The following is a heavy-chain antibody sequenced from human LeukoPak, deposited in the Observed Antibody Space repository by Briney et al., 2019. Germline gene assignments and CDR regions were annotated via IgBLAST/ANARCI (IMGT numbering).Heavy chain of an antibody. CDR2: IKQDGSEK. V-gene: IGHV3-7*04. J-gene: IGHJ4*02. CDR1: GFTFSGYW. D-gene: IGHD2-15*01. Sequence: GGSLRLSCAASGFTFSGYWMSWVRQAPGKGLEWVANIKQDGSEKYYVDSVKGRSTISRDNAKNSLYLQMNSLRAEDTAVYYCARGYCSGGSCFDYWGQGTLVTVSS. CDR3: ARGYCSGGSCFDY.